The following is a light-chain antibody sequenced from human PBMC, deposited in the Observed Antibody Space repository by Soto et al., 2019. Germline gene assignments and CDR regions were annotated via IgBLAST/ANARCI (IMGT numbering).Light chain of an antibody. V-gene: IGLV2-14*01. CDR2: EVS. CDR3: SSYTSSSTRV. Sequence: QSALTQPASVSGSPGQSITISCTGTSSDVGGYNYVSWYQQHPGKAPKLMIYEVSYRPSGVSNRFSGSKSGNTASLTISGLQAEDEADYYYSSYTSSSTRVFGGGTKLTVL. CDR1: SSDVGGYNY. J-gene: IGLJ2*01.